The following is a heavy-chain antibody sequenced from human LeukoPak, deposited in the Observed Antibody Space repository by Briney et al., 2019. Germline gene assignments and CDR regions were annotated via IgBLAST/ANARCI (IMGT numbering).Heavy chain of an antibody. CDR2: IIPIPGIA. CDR3: AAEWSSGWYSSDY. CDR1: GGTFSSYA. Sequence: ASVKVSCKASGGTFSSYAISWVRQAPGQGLEWMGRIIPIPGIANYAQKFQGRVTITADKSTSTAYMELSSLRSEDTAVYYCAAEWSSGWYSSDYWGQGTLVTVSS. J-gene: IGHJ4*02. D-gene: IGHD6-19*01. V-gene: IGHV1-69*04.